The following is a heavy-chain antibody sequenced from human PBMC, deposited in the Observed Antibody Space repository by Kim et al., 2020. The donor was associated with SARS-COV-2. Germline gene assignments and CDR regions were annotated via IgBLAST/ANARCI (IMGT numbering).Heavy chain of an antibody. CDR2: ISYDGSNK. CDR1: GFTFSSYG. V-gene: IGHV3-33*05. D-gene: IGHD3-9*01. CDR3: ARDPGYYKYYYYGMDV. J-gene: IGHJ6*02. Sequence: GGSLRLSCAASGFTFSSYGMHWVRQAPGKGLEWVAVISYDGSNKYYADSVKGRFTISRDNSKNTLYLQMNSLRAEDTAVYYCARDPGYYKYYYYGMDVWGQGTTVTVSS.